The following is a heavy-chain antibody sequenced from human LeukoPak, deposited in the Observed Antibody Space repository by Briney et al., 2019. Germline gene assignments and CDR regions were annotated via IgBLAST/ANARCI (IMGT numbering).Heavy chain of an antibody. CDR1: GYTFTSYG. J-gene: IGHJ6*03. CDR2: ISAYNGNT. CDR3: ARGDYDILTGYPPYYYYMDV. D-gene: IGHD3-9*01. V-gene: IGHV1-18*01. Sequence: GASVKVSCKASGYTFTSYGISWVRQAPGQGLEWMGWISAYNGNTNYAQKLQGRVTMTTDTSTSTAYMELRSLRSDDTAVYYCARGDYDILTGYPPYYYYMDVWGKGTTVTISS.